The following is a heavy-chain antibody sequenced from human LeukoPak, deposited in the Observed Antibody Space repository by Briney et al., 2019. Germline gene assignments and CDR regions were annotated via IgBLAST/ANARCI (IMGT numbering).Heavy chain of an antibody. CDR3: AAHSGGSNFDY. Sequence: SETLSLTCVVSGDSISSSKWWSWVRQPPGKGLEWIGEIYHSGSTKYSPSLKNRLTISLDKSRNQFSLKLTSVTAADTAVYYCAAHSGGSNFDYWGQGTLVTVSS. D-gene: IGHD1-26*01. V-gene: IGHV4-4*02. CDR2: IYHSGST. J-gene: IGHJ4*02. CDR1: GDSISSSKW.